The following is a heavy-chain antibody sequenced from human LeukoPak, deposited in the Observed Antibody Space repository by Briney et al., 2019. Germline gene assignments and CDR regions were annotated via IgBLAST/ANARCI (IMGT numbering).Heavy chain of an antibody. CDR2: IYYSGST. J-gene: IGHJ3*02. Sequence: SSETLSLTCTVSGGSISSYYWGWIRQPPGKGLEWIGSIYYSGSTYYNPSLKSRVTISVDTSKNQFSLKLSSVTAADTAVYYCARVTSWGYSSSWGLLYDAFDIWGQGTMVTVSS. CDR3: ARVTSWGYSSSWGLLYDAFDI. V-gene: IGHV4-39*07. D-gene: IGHD6-13*01. CDR1: GGSISSYY.